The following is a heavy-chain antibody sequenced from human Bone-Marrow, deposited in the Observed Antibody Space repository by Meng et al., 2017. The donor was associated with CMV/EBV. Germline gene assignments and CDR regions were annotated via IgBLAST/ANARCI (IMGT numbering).Heavy chain of an antibody. V-gene: IGHV3-11*01. D-gene: IGHD6-13*01. J-gene: IGHJ6*02. CDR2: ISSSGSTI. CDR3: AKTSGSWV. CDR1: GFTFSDYY. Sequence: GESLKISCVASGFTFSDYYMSWIRQAPGKGLEWVSYISSSGSTIYYADSVKGRFTISRDNSKNTLYLQMNSLRAEDTGVYYCAKTSGSWVWGQGTTVPVPS.